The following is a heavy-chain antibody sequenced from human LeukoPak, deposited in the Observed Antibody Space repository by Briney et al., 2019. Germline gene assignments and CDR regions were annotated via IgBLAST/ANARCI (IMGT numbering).Heavy chain of an antibody. J-gene: IGHJ3*02. V-gene: IGHV3-74*01. CDR3: AREGEWELVDAFDI. CDR1: GFTFSSYW. Sequence: GGSLRLSCAASGFTFSSYWMPWVRQAPGKGLVWVSRINSDGSSTSYADSVKGRFTISRDNAKNTLYLQMNSLRAEDTAVYYCAREGEWELVDAFDIWGQGTMVTVSS. D-gene: IGHD1-26*01. CDR2: INSDGSST.